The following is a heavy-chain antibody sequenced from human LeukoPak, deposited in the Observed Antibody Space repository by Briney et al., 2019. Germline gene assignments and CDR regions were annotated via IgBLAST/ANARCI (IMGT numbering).Heavy chain of an antibody. CDR3: AREWYGHYDSSGSLREDFDY. V-gene: IGHV1-69*06. CDR1: GGTFSSYD. Sequence: SVKVSCKASGGTFSSYDISWVRQAPGQGLEWMGGIIPIFGTANYAQKFQGRVTITADKSTSTAYMELSSLRSEDTAVYYCAREWYGHYDSSGSLREDFDYWGQGTLVTVSS. D-gene: IGHD3-22*01. J-gene: IGHJ4*02. CDR2: IIPIFGTA.